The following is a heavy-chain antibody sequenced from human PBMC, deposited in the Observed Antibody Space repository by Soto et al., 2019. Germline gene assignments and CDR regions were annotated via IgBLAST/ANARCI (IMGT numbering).Heavy chain of an antibody. J-gene: IGHJ5*02. Sequence: ASVKVSCKASGYTFTSYGISWVRQAPGQGLEWMGWISAYNGDTNYAQKLQGRVTMTTDTSTSSAYMELRSLRSDDTAVYYCATAEPRIAALFNWFDPWGQGTLVTVSS. CDR2: ISAYNGDT. CDR1: GYTFTSYG. D-gene: IGHD6-13*01. V-gene: IGHV1-18*01. CDR3: ATAEPRIAALFNWFDP.